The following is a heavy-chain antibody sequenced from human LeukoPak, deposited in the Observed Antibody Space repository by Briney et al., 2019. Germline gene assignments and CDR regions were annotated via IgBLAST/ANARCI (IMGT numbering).Heavy chain of an antibody. CDR1: GGSISSYY. J-gene: IGHJ6*02. CDR3: ARVGGVPMVRGVIITLHYGMDV. V-gene: IGHV4-34*01. CDR2: INHSGST. Sequence: SETLSLTCTVSGGSISSYYWSWIRQPPGKGLEWIGEINHSGSTNYNPSLKSRVTISVDTSKNQFSLKLSSVTAADTAVYYCARVGGVPMVRGVIITLHYGMDVWGQGTTVTVSS. D-gene: IGHD3-10*01.